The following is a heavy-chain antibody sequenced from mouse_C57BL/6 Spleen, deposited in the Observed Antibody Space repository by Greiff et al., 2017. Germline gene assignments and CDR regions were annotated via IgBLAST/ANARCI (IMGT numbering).Heavy chain of an antibody. V-gene: IGHV1-80*01. CDR1: GYAFSSYW. CDR2: IYPGDGDT. CDR3: AREENLVVFAY. J-gene: IGHJ3*01. Sequence: VQLVESGAELVKPGASVKISCKASGYAFSSYWMNWVKQRPGKGLEWIGQIYPGDGDTNYNGKFKGKATLTADKSSSTAYMQLSSLTSEDSAVXFCAREENLVVFAYWGQGTLVTVSA. D-gene: IGHD1-1*02.